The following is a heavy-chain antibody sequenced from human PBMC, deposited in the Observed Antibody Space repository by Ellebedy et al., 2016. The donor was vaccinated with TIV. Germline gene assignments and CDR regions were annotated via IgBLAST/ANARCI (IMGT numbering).Heavy chain of an antibody. D-gene: IGHD6-25*01. CDR3: ARDEVVGASRGYQFYGMDV. CDR2: INPNSGGP. Sequence: ASVKVSCKASGHTFRGYYIHWVRQAPGQGLEWMGWINPNSGGPHHAQKFQGRLTLTTETSINTAYMELNRLTSDDTAMYYCARDEVVGASRGYQFYGMDVWGQGTTVTVSS. V-gene: IGHV1-2*02. CDR1: GHTFRGYY. J-gene: IGHJ6*02.